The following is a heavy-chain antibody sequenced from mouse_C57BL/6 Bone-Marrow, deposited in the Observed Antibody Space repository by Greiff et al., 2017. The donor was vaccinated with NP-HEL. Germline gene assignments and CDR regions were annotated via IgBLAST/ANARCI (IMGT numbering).Heavy chain of an antibody. D-gene: IGHD2-3*01. CDR2: IYPGSGST. CDR1: GYTFTEYT. J-gene: IGHJ3*01. CDR3: ARNGFYGGYCPFAY. Sequence: QVQLQQSGAELVKPGASVKLSCTASGYTFTEYTIHWVKQRSGQGLEWIGWIYPGSGSTKYNEKFKDKATLTADKSSSTVYMELSRLTSEDSEVYVCARNGFYGGYCPFAYWGQGTLVTVSS. V-gene: IGHV1-62-2*01.